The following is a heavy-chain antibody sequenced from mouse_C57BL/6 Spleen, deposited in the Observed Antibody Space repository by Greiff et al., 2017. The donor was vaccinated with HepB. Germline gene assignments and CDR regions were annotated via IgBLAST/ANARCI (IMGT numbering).Heavy chain of an antibody. CDR1: GYTFTDYY. Sequence: QVQLQQSGAELVRPGASVKLSCKASGYTFTDYYINWVKQRPGQGLEWIARIYPGSGNTYYNEKFKGKATLTAEKSSSTAYMQLSSLTSEDSAVYFCARSHGSSYDYYAMDYWGQGTSVTVSS. J-gene: IGHJ4*01. CDR2: IYPGSGNT. CDR3: ARSHGSSYDYYAMDY. V-gene: IGHV1-76*01. D-gene: IGHD1-1*01.